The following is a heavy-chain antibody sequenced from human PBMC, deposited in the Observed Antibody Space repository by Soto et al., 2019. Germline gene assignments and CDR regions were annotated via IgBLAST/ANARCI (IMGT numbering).Heavy chain of an antibody. J-gene: IGHJ5*02. D-gene: IGHD2-15*01. CDR1: GGSFSGYF. CDR3: AMGCPHDP. V-gene: IGHV4-34*01. CDR2: INQSGHT. Sequence: SETLSLTCAVYGGSFSGYFWSWIRQPPGGGLEWIGEINQSGHTNYNPSLKSRVTISVDTSKNHFSLKLSSVIAADTAMYYCAMGCPHDPWGQGTLVTVSS.